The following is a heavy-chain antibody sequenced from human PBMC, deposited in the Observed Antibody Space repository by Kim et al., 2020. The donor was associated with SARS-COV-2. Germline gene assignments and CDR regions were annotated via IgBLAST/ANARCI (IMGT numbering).Heavy chain of an antibody. CDR3: ARLWNYVSYGMDV. J-gene: IGHJ6*02. D-gene: IGHD3-10*01. V-gene: IGHV5-51*01. Sequence: YSPSFQGQVTISADKSISTAYLQWSSLKASDTAMYYCARLWNYVSYGMDVWGQGTTVTVSS.